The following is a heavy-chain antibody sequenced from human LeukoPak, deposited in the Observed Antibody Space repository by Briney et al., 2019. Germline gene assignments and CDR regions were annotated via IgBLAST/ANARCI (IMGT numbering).Heavy chain of an antibody. CDR2: ISAYNGNT. CDR3: ARGLMTTAKGPGYYYYYYMDV. Sequence: ASVKVSCKASGYTFSSYGISWVRQAPGQGLEWMGWISAYNGNTNYAQKLQGRVTMTTDTSTSTAYMELRSLRSDDTAVYYCARGLMTTAKGPGYYYYYYMDVWGKGTTVTVSS. V-gene: IGHV1-18*01. D-gene: IGHD4-11*01. J-gene: IGHJ6*03. CDR1: GYTFSSYG.